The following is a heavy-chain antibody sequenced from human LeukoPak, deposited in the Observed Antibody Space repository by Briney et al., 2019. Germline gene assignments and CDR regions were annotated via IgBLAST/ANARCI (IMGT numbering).Heavy chain of an antibody. D-gene: IGHD4-23*01. CDR3: AREIWSYGGNHFDY. CDR2: IYYSGST. CDR1: GGSISSYY. J-gene: IGHJ4*02. V-gene: IGHV4-59*01. Sequence: SETLSLTCTVSGGSISSYYWSWIRQPPGKGLEWIGYIYYSGSTNYNPSLKSQVTISVDTSKNQFSLKLSSVTAADTAVYYCAREIWSYGGNHFDYWGQGTLVTVSS.